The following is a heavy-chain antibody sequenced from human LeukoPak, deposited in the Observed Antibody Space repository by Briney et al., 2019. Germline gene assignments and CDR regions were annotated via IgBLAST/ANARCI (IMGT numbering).Heavy chain of an antibody. J-gene: IGHJ3*02. CDR2: IYYSERT. D-gene: IGHD5-18*01. V-gene: IGHV4-39*01. CDR1: GDSISSSNYY. Sequence: SETLSLTCTVSGDSISSSNYYWGWIRQPPGKGLEWVGNIYYSERTYYNPSLKSRVTISVDTSKNQFSLKLSSVTAADTAVYYCARYRIQLWLPAPTGAFDIWGQGTMVTVSS. CDR3: ARYRIQLWLPAPTGAFDI.